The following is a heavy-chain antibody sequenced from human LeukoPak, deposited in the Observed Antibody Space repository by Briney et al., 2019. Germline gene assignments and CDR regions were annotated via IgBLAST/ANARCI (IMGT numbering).Heavy chain of an antibody. D-gene: IGHD3-10*01. V-gene: IGHV3-23*01. J-gene: IGHJ5*02. CDR3: AKPRGSTMVRGVPGGWFDP. Sequence: GGSLRLSCAASGFTFSSYAMSWVRQAPGKGLEWVSAISSSGGSTYYADSVKGRFTISRDNSKNTLYLQMNSLRAEDTAVYYCAKPRGSTMVRGVPGGWFDPWGQGTLVTVSS. CDR2: ISSSGGST. CDR1: GFTFSSYA.